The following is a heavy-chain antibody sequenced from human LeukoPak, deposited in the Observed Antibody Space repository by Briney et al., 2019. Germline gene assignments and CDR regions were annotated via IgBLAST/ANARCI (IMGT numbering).Heavy chain of an antibody. CDR2: IIPIFGTA. V-gene: IGHV1-69*05. Sequence: GASVKVSCKASGGTFSSYAISWVRQAPGQGLEWMGRIIPIFGTANYAQKFQGRVTVTTDESTSTAYMELSSLRSEDTAVYYCARGRGGYYSDYWGQGTLVTVSS. CDR3: ARGRGGYYSDY. D-gene: IGHD2-15*01. J-gene: IGHJ4*02. CDR1: GGTFSSYA.